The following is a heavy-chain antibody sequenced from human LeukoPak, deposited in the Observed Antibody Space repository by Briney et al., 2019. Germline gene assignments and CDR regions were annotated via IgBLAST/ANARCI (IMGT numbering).Heavy chain of an antibody. D-gene: IGHD3-22*01. Sequence: GGSLRLSCAASGFTFSSYEMNWVRQAPGKGLEWVSYISGSSSTIYYADSVKGRFTISRDNAKNSLYLQMNSLRAEDTAVYYCAREASSGYSDYWGQGTLVTVSS. J-gene: IGHJ4*02. CDR3: AREASSGYSDY. CDR1: GFTFSSYE. CDR2: ISGSSSTI. V-gene: IGHV3-48*01.